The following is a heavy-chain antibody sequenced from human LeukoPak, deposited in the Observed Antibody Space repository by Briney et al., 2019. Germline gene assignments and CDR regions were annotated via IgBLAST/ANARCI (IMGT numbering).Heavy chain of an antibody. V-gene: IGHV4-34*01. J-gene: IGHJ6*03. CDR1: GGSFSGYY. D-gene: IGHD3-16*02. CDR2: INHSGST. CDR3: ARASWSYHSYYYYYYMDV. Sequence: SETLSLTCAVYGGSFSGYYWSWIRQPPGKGLEWIGEINHSGSTNYNPSLKSRVTILVDTSKNHFSLKLSSVTAADTAVYYCARASWSYHSYYYYYYMDVWGKGTTVTVSS.